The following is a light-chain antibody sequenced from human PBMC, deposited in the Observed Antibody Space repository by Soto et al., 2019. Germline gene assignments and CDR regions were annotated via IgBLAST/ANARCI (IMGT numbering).Light chain of an antibody. CDR1: QSVSHN. V-gene: IGKV3-15*01. Sequence: EIVMTQCPATLSVSPGERATLSCRASQSVSHNLAWYQQKPGQAPRLLFYGASTRATGIPARFSGSGSGTDFTLTISSLQSEDFAVYYCQQSNNWPYTFGQGTKLEIK. CDR2: GAS. CDR3: QQSNNWPYT. J-gene: IGKJ2*01.